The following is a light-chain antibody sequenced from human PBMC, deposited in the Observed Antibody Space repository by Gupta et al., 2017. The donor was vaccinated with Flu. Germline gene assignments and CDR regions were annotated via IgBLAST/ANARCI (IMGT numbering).Light chain of an antibody. V-gene: IGLV2-8*01. CDR1: SNDVGGYNY. J-gene: IGLJ3*02. CDR2: EVN. Sequence: TSACTGTSNDVGGYNYVSWYQQRPGEAPKLIIYEVNPRPSGVPDRFSGSKDGNTASLSGAELQAEDEADYYCSSKAGSNDLWVLGGGTKLTVL. CDR3: SSKAGSNDLWV.